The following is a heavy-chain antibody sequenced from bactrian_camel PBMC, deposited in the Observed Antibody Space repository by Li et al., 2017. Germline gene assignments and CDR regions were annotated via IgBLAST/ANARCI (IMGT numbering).Heavy chain of an antibody. Sequence: VQLVESGRGSVQPGGSLRLSCAASGFLFSAHYMAWVRQAPGKGLELLSGLYGDGSFIWYSDSVKGRFTISRDNTKNTMYLQMNSLKSEDTALYYCVALAVGANNYWGQGTQVTVS. V-gene: IGHV3S6*01. CDR2: LYGDGSFI. J-gene: IGHJ4*01. D-gene: IGHD6*01. CDR3: VALAVGANNY. CDR1: GFLFSAHY.